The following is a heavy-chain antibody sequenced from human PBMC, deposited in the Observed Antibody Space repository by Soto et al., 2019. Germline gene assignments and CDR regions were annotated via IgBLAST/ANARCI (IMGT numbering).Heavy chain of an antibody. V-gene: IGHV3-21*01. J-gene: IGHJ4*02. Sequence: GGSLRLSCAASGFTFSSYSMNWVRQAPGKGLEWVSSISSSSSYIYYADSVKGRFTISRDNAKNSLYLQMNSLRAEDTAVYYCARDPPFYSGYDFAYWGQGTLVTVSS. D-gene: IGHD5-12*01. CDR3: ARDPPFYSGYDFAY. CDR1: GFTFSSYS. CDR2: ISSSSSYI.